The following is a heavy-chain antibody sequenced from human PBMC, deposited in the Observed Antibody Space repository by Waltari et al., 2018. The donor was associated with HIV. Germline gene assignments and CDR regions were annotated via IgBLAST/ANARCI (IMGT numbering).Heavy chain of an antibody. CDR1: GFNNNG. Sequence: QVQLAESGGGVVQPGRSLRLSCEVSGFNNNGTHWIRQTPRNGLEWVAGLWPDGKNSYDGKSLKGRSVIARDSVKGTVFLQLSGLRADDTGTYFCTTDGGIRGDYYGSQTYKYFFNSWGPGTHVTVSS. CDR2: LWPDGKNS. CDR3: TTDGGIRGDYYGSQTYKYFFNS. D-gene: IGHD3-10*01. J-gene: IGHJ4*02. V-gene: IGHV3-33*08.